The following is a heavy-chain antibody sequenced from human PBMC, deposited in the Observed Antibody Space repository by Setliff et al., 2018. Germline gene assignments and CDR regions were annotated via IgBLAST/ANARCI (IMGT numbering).Heavy chain of an antibody. Sequence: KPSETLSLTCTVSGGSISSDIWSWIRQPPGKGLEWIGQIHTGSTNYNPSLRSRVTISVDMSKNQFSLKLNSVTAADTAVYYCARHTIAMSTIISYFDYWGQGTLVTVS. CDR3: ARHTIAMSTIISYFDY. CDR1: GGSISSDI. J-gene: IGHJ4*02. CDR2: IHTGST. V-gene: IGHV4-4*08. D-gene: IGHD3-10*01.